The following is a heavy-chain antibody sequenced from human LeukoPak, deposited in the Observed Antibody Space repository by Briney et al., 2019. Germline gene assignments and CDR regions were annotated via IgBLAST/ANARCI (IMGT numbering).Heavy chain of an antibody. Sequence: GGSLRLSCAASGITFSSYPMTWVRQAPGKGLEWVSTISGSGGSTYYADSVKGRFTISRDNAKNTPSLQMSSLRAEDTAVYYCAKEGSSGWIPTRHFDHWGLGPLVTVSS. J-gene: IGHJ4*02. CDR1: GITFSSYP. CDR3: AKEGSSGWIPTRHFDH. CDR2: ISGSGGST. D-gene: IGHD6-19*01. V-gene: IGHV3-23*01.